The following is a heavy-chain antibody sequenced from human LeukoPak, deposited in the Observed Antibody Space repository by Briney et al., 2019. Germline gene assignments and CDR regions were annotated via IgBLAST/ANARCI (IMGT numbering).Heavy chain of an antibody. J-gene: IGHJ4*02. V-gene: IGHV1-8*03. D-gene: IGHD3-16*01. CDR1: GYTFTSYD. CDR3: AKDLGYDYVWGEGNLYDY. CDR2: MNPNSGNT. Sequence: ASVKVSCKASGYTFTSYDINWVRQATGQGLEWMGWMNPNSGNTGYAQKFQGRVTITRNTSISTAYMELSSLRSEDTAVYYCAKDLGYDYVWGEGNLYDYWGQGALVTVSS.